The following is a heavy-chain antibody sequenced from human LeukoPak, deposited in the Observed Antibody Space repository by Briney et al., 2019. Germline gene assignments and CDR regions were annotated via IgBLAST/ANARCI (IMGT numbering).Heavy chain of an antibody. CDR1: GYIFTTYW. CDR2: IYPGDSDT. V-gene: IGHV5-51*01. Sequence: GASLQISCEASGYIFTTYWIGWVRQLPGEGLEWMGIIYPGDSDTTYSPSFQGQVTISADKSITTAYLQWSSLKASDTAMYSCARSYDSLGFDYWGQGTLVTVSS. D-gene: IGHD3-9*01. CDR3: ARSYDSLGFDY. J-gene: IGHJ4*02.